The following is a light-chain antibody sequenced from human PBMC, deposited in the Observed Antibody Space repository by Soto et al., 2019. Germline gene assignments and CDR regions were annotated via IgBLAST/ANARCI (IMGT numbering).Light chain of an antibody. CDR2: GAS. J-gene: IGKJ2*01. Sequence: EIVLTQSPGTLSLSPGERATLSCRASQSVSSSYLAWYQQKPGQAPRLLIYGASSRATGIPDRFSGSGSGTDFTLTISRLEPEDFAVYYYQQFDSSRYTFGQGTKLEIK. V-gene: IGKV3-20*01. CDR3: QQFDSSRYT. CDR1: QSVSSSY.